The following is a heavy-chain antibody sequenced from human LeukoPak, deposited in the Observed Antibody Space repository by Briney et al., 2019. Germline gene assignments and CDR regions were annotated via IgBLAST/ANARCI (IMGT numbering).Heavy chain of an antibody. V-gene: IGHV3-7*01. D-gene: IGHD1-7*01. CDR2: IKQDGSER. CDR1: GFTFSNYW. J-gene: IGHJ4*02. Sequence: GGSLRLSCAASGFTFSNYWMTWVRQAPGKGPEWVANIKQDGSERNYVDSVKGRFTIARDNTESSLYLQMTSLGGEDTAVYYCASRAGKPGNTPWCFDYWGQGALVTVSS. CDR3: ASRAGKPGNTPWCFDY.